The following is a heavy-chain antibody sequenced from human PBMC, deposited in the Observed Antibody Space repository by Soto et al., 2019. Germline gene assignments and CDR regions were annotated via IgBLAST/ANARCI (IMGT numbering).Heavy chain of an antibody. V-gene: IGHV3-21*01. D-gene: IGHD5-18*01. CDR1: GCTFSSYS. J-gene: IGHJ4*02. CDR3: ARDPVIHLWLLDY. CDR2: ISSSSSYI. Sequence: PXGSLRRACSASGCTFSSYSMNWVRQAPGKGLEWVSSISSSSSYIYYADSVKGRFTISRDNAKNSLYLQMNSLRAEDTAVYYCARDPVIHLWLLDYWGQGTLVTVSS.